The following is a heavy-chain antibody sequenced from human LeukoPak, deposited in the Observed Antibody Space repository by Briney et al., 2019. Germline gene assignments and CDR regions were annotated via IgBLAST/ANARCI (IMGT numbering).Heavy chain of an antibody. J-gene: IGHJ4*02. CDR1: GYTLTELS. CDR3: ATEGEWLGSLDY. V-gene: IGHV1-24*01. D-gene: IGHD6-19*01. CDR2: FDPEDGET. Sequence: ASVKVSCKVSGYTLTELSMHWVRQAPGKGLEWMGGFDPEDGETIYAQKFQGRVTMTEDTSTDTAYMGLSSLRSEDTAVYYCATEGEWLGSLDYWGQGTLVTVSS.